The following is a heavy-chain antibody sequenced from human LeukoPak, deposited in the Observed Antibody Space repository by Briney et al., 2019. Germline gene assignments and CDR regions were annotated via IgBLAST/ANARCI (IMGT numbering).Heavy chain of an antibody. CDR3: ARAGHVITMIVVLDAFDI. CDR2: ISSSGSTI. Sequence: GGSLRLSCAASGCTFSSYEMNWVRQAPGKGLEWLSYISSSGSTIYYADSVKGRFTISRDNAKSSLYLQMNTLRAEDTAVYYCARAGHVITMIVVLDAFDIWGQGTMVTVSS. D-gene: IGHD3-22*01. J-gene: IGHJ3*02. CDR1: GCTFSSYE. V-gene: IGHV3-48*03.